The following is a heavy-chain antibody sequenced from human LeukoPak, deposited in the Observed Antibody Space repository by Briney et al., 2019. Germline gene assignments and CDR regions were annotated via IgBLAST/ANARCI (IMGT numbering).Heavy chain of an antibody. CDR1: GYSFTIYW. V-gene: IGHV5-10-1*01. J-gene: IGHJ4*02. Sequence: PGESLRISCKASGYSFTIYWISWVRQMPGKGLEWMASIDPSDSYTNYSPSFQGHVTISADKSINTAYLHWSSLQASDTAMYYCARHPGYIYGSDYWGQGTLVIVSS. CDR3: ARHPGYIYGSDY. CDR2: IDPSDSYT. D-gene: IGHD5-18*01.